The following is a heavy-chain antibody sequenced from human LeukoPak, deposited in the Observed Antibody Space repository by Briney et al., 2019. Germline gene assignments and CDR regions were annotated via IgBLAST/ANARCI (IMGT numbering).Heavy chain of an antibody. Sequence: GGSLRLSCAASGFTFSNAWMSWVRQAPGKGLEWVGRIQSKTDGGTTDYAAPVKGRFTISRDDSKNTLYLQMSSLKTEDTAVYYCAREVMYNFDYWGQGTLVTVS. J-gene: IGHJ4*02. V-gene: IGHV3-15*01. D-gene: IGHD1-1*01. CDR2: IQSKTDGGTT. CDR3: AREVMYNFDY. CDR1: GFTFSNAW.